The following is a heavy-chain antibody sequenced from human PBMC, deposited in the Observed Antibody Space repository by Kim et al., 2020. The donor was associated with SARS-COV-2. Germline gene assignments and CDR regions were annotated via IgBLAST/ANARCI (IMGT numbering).Heavy chain of an antibody. CDR2: IKQDGSEK. CDR1: GFTFSSYW. D-gene: IGHD3-9*01. V-gene: IGHV3-7*03. J-gene: IGHJ6*02. CDR3: ARDKSILTGYGSVNYYYYGMDV. Sequence: GGSLRLSCAASGFTFSSYWMSWVRQAPGKGLEWVANIKQDGSEKYYVDSVKGRFTISRDNAKNSLYLQMNSLRAEDTAVYYCARDKSILTGYGSVNYYYYGMDVWGQGTTVTVSS.